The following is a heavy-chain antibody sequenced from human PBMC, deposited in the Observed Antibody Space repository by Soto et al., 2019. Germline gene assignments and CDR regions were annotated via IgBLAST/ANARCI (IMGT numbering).Heavy chain of an antibody. CDR3: AREVLSFGELLALDY. CDR2: TRNKANSYTT. J-gene: IGHJ4*02. D-gene: IGHD3-10*01. CDR1: GFTFSDHY. V-gene: IGHV3-72*01. Sequence: EVQLVESGGGLVQPGGSLRLSCAASGFTFSDHYMDWVRQAPGKGLEWVGRTRNKANSYTTEYAASVKGRFTISRDDSKNSLYLQMDSLKTEDTAVYYCAREVLSFGELLALDYWGQGTLVTVSS.